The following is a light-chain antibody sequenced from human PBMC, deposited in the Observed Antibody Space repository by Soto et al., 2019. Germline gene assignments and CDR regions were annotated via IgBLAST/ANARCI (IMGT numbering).Light chain of an antibody. Sequence: QSVLTQPASVSGSPGRSINISCTGTSNDVGSYDLVSWYQLHPGKAPKLVIYEANKRPSGISNRFSVSKSGNTASLTISGLQAEDEAHYYCCSYARGRIWVFGGGTKVTLL. CDR2: EAN. CDR1: SNDVGSYDL. CDR3: CSYARGRIWV. V-gene: IGLV2-23*01. J-gene: IGLJ3*02.